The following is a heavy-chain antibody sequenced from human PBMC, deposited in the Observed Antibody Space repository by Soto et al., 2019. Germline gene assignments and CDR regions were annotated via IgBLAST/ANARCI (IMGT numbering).Heavy chain of an antibody. CDR1: GGSISSYY. D-gene: IGHD5-12*01. CDR3: ARHYSGYDWGYFDY. CDR2: IYYSGST. Sequence: SETLSLTCTVSGGSISSYYWSWIRQPPGKGLEWIGYIYYSGSTNYNPSLKSRATISVDTSKNQFSLKLSSVTAADTAVYYCARHYSGYDWGYFDYWGQGTLVTVSS. J-gene: IGHJ4*02. V-gene: IGHV4-59*08.